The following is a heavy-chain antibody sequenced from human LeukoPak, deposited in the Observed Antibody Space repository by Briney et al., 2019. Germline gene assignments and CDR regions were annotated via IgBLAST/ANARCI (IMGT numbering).Heavy chain of an antibody. J-gene: IGHJ3*02. D-gene: IGHD5-18*01. V-gene: IGHV3-21*01. CDR2: ISSSSSYI. CDR3: ARARYSYAAGAFDI. Sequence: GPLRLSCAASGFTFSSYSMNWVRQAPGKGLEWVSSISSSSSYIYYADSVKGRFTISRDNAKNSLYLQMNSLRAEDTAVYYCARARYSYAAGAFDIWGQGRIVAVSS. CDR1: GFTFSSYS.